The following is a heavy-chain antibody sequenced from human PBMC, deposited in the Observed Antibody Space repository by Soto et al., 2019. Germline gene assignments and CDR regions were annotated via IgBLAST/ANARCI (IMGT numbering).Heavy chain of an antibody. Sequence: QVQLVESGGGVVQPGRSLRLSCAASGFTFNSYGMHWVRQAPGKGLEWVAVIWYDGSNKYYADSVKGRFTISRDNSKNTLYLQMNSLRAEDTAVYYCARGALRFLARKYFDYWGQGTLVTVSS. J-gene: IGHJ4*02. D-gene: IGHD3-3*01. V-gene: IGHV3-33*01. CDR1: GFTFNSYG. CDR2: IWYDGSNK. CDR3: ARGALRFLARKYFDY.